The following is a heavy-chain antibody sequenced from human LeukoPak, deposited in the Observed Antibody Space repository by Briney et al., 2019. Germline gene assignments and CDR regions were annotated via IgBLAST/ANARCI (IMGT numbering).Heavy chain of an antibody. CDR3: ARAVEMATKVGTFDV. CDR1: GFTVSNNY. D-gene: IGHD5-24*01. V-gene: IGHV3-66*01. CDR2: IYSGGST. J-gene: IGHJ3*01. Sequence: PGGSLRLSCAASGFTVSNNYMSWVRQAPGEGLEWVSVIYSGGSTYYAESVKGRFTISRDVSKNTLFLQMNSLRAEDTAVYYCARAVEMATKVGTFDVWGQGTMVTVSS.